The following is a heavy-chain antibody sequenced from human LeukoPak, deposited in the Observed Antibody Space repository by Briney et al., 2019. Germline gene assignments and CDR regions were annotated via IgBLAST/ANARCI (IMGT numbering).Heavy chain of an antibody. V-gene: IGHV3-7*04. CDR3: AKDIEAAGLFLDY. Sequence: GGSLRLSCAASGFTFSSYWMSWVRQAPGKGLEWVANMKYDGSEKYYVDSVKGRFTISRDNAKDSLYLQMNSLRAEDTAVYYCAKDIEAAGLFLDYWGQGTLVTVSS. J-gene: IGHJ4*02. CDR1: GFTFSSYW. D-gene: IGHD6-13*01. CDR2: MKYDGSEK.